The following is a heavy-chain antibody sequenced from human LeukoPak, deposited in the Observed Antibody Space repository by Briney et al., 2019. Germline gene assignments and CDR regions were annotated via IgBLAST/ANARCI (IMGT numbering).Heavy chain of an antibody. CDR1: GFTFSSYW. J-gene: IGHJ4*02. V-gene: IGHV3-7*01. CDR2: IKQDGSEK. CDR3: ARDITIFGVVGGYFDY. Sequence: GGSLRLSCAASGFTFSSYWMSWVRQAPGKGLEWVANIKQDGSEKYYVDSVEGRFTISRDNAKNSLYLQMNSLRAEDTAVYHCARDITIFGVVGGYFDYWGQGTLVTVSS. D-gene: IGHD3-3*01.